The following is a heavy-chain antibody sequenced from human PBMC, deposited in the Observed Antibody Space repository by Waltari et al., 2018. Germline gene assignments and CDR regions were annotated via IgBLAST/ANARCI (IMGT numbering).Heavy chain of an antibody. CDR1: GGPISSGDYY. V-gene: IGHV4-30-4*08. J-gene: IGHJ4*02. Sequence: QVQLQESGPGLVKPSQTLSLTCTVSGGPISSGDYYWSWIRQPPGKGLEWIGYIYDSGSTYYNPSLKSRVTISVDTSKNQFSLKLSSVTAADTAVYYCARVGGGSSGYYYGSVDYWGQGTLVTVSS. CDR3: ARVGGGSSGYYYGSVDY. D-gene: IGHD3-22*01. CDR2: IYDSGST.